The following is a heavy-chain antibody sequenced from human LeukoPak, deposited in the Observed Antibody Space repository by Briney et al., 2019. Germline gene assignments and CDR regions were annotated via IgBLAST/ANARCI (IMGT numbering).Heavy chain of an antibody. CDR3: ARDGSGSYTYYYYYGMDV. Sequence: GASVKVSCKASGYTFNSYGITWVRQAPGQGLEWMGWINPNSGGTNYAQKFQGRVTMTRDTSISTAYMELSRLRSDDTAVYYCARDGSGSYTYYYYYGMDVWGQGTTVTVSS. J-gene: IGHJ6*02. V-gene: IGHV1-2*02. CDR2: INPNSGGT. CDR1: GYTFNSYG. D-gene: IGHD3-10*01.